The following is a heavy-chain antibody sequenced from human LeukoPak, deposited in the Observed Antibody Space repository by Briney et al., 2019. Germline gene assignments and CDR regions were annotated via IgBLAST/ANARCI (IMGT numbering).Heavy chain of an antibody. J-gene: IGHJ3*02. CDR2: ISSSSSYI. CDR3: ARDRFRSSSWLSAAFDI. Sequence: GGSLRLSCAASGFTFSSYSVNWVRQAPGKGLEWVSSISSSSSYIYYADSVKGRFTISRDNAKNSLYLQMNSLRAEDTAVYYCARDRFRSSSWLSAAFDIWGQGTMVTVPS. D-gene: IGHD6-13*01. V-gene: IGHV3-21*01. CDR1: GFTFSSYS.